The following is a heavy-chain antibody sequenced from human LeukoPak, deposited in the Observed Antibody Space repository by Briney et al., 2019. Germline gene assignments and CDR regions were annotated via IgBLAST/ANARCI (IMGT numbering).Heavy chain of an antibody. CDR3: ARVLSVRGVLNWFDP. CDR2: IRGYSGDS. CDR1: GYTFTSYG. D-gene: IGHD3-10*01. V-gene: IGHV1-18*01. Sequence: ASVKVSCKASGYTFTSYGVTWVRQAPGQGLEWIGWIRGYSGDSEYAQKFQGRVTMTTDTSTSTAYTDLRSLRSDDTAVYFCARVLSVRGVLNWFDPWGREPWSPSPQ. J-gene: IGHJ5*02.